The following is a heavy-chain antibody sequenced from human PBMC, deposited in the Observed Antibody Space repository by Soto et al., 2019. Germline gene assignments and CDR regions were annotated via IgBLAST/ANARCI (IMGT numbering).Heavy chain of an antibody. CDR1: GGSISSGGYS. J-gene: IGHJ4*02. Sequence: SETLSLTCAVSGGSISSGGYSLSWIRQPPGKGLEWIGYIYYSGSTYYNPSLKSRVTISVDTSKNQFSLKLSSVTAADTAVYYCARGGYYYDSSGYTGSFDYWGQGTLVTVSS. CDR3: ARGGYYYDSSGYTGSFDY. CDR2: IYYSGST. V-gene: IGHV4-30-4*08. D-gene: IGHD3-22*01.